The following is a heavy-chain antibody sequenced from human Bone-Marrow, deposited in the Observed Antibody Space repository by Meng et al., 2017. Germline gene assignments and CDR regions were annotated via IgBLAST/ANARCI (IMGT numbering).Heavy chain of an antibody. D-gene: IGHD2-21*01. J-gene: IGHJ3*02. CDR1: GFTFDDYA. CDR3: ARDRAYSSFDI. CDR2: ISWNSGSI. V-gene: IGHV3-9*01. Sequence: GGSLRLSCAASGFTFDDYAMHWVRQAPGKGLEWVSGISWNSGSIGYADSVKGRFTISRDNAKNSLYLQMNSLRAEDAAVYYCARDRAYSSFDIWGQGTMVTVSS.